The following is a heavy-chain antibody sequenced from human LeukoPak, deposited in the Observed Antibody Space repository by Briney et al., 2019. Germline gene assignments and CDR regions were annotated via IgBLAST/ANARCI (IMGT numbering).Heavy chain of an antibody. CDR2: INDGTKT. Sequence: GGSLRLSCAASGFTISSNHMSWVRQAPGKGLEWVSVINDGTKTDYAESVKGRFTISRDTYKNTVFLEMNSLRAEDTAVYYCAKDGLVWFGELNWGQGTLVTVSS. V-gene: IGHV3-66*01. CDR3: AKDGLVWFGELN. J-gene: IGHJ4*02. D-gene: IGHD3-10*01. CDR1: GFTISSNH.